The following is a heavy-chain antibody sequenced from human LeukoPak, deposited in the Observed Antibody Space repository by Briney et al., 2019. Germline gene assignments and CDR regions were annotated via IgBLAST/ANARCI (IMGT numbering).Heavy chain of an antibody. V-gene: IGHV3-30-3*01. CDR1: GFTFSSYA. CDR2: ISYDGSNK. J-gene: IGHJ4*02. CDR3: ARDRGGSHTLDY. D-gene: IGHD1-26*01. Sequence: PGGSLRLSCAASGFTFSSYAMHRVRQAPGKGLEWVAVISYDGSNKYYADSVKGRFTISRDNSKNTLYLQMNSLRAEDTAVYYCARDRGGSHTLDYWGQGTLVTVSS.